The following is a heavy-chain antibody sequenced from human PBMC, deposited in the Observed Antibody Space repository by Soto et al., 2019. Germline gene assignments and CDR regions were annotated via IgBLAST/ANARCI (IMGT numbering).Heavy chain of an antibody. CDR3: ARDPGITMVRGVISPNWFDP. Sequence: SVKVSCKASGGTFSSYAISWVRQAPGQGLEWMGGVIPIFGTANYAQKFQGRVTITADESTSTAYMELSSLRSEDTAVYYCARDPGITMVRGVISPNWFDPWGQGTLVTVSS. D-gene: IGHD3-10*01. V-gene: IGHV1-69*13. CDR1: GGTFSSYA. CDR2: VIPIFGTA. J-gene: IGHJ5*02.